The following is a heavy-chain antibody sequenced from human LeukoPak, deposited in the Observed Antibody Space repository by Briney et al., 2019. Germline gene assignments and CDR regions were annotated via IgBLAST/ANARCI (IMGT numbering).Heavy chain of an antibody. D-gene: IGHD1-26*01. V-gene: IGHV4-4*07. CDR2: IYTSGSA. CDR3: AGRDY. CDR1: GGSISSYY. J-gene: IGHJ4*02. Sequence: PSETLSLTCTASGGSISSYYWSWIRQPAGKGLEWVGVIYTSGSASYYASLKSRVIISVNKSKNQFSLNLRSVTAADTAVYYCAGRDYWGQGTLVTVSS.